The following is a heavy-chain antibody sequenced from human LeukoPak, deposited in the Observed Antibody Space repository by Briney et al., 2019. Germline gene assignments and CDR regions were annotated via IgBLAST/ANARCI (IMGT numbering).Heavy chain of an antibody. D-gene: IGHD3-10*01. CDR3: ARDGPAQMVDFDY. V-gene: IGHV1-2*02. Sequence: GASVKVSCKASGYTFTGHFMHWLRQAPGQGLECMGWIYPYTGATHYAQKFQGRVAMTRDTSISTAYMELSRLRPDDTAVYYCARDGPAQMVDFDYWGQGTLVTVSS. CDR1: GYTFTGHF. J-gene: IGHJ4*02. CDR2: IYPYTGAT.